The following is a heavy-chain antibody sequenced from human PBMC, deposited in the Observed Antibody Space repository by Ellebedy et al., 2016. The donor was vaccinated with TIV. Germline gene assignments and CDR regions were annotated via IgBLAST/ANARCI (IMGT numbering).Heavy chain of an antibody. CDR3: AREGGVYYFDY. CDR2: INPSGGGT. J-gene: IGHJ4*02. V-gene: IGHV1-46*01. D-gene: IGHD1-26*01. Sequence: AASVKVSCKASGGTLSIYTLSWVRQAPGQGLEWRGIINPSGGGTGYAQKFQGRVTMTRDTSASTVYMELSSLRSEDTAVYYCAREGGVYYFDYWGQGTLVTVSS. CDR1: GGTLSIYT.